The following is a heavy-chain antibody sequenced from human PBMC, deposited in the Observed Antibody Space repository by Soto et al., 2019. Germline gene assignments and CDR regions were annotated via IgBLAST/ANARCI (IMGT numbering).Heavy chain of an antibody. Sequence: GGSLRLSCAASGFTFSNAWMNWVRQAPGKGLEWVGRIKSKTDGGTTDYAAPVKGRFTISRDDSKNTLYLQMNSLKTEDTAAYYCTFYGDYYYGMDVWGQGTTVTVSS. V-gene: IGHV3-15*07. J-gene: IGHJ6*02. CDR3: TFYGDYYYGMDV. D-gene: IGHD4-17*01. CDR2: IKSKTDGGTT. CDR1: GFTFSNAW.